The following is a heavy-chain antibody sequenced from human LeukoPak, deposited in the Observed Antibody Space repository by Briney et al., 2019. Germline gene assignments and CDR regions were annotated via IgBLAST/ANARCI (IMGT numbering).Heavy chain of an antibody. V-gene: IGHV3-23*01. CDR3: AKDPLGRDWFDP. J-gene: IGHJ5*02. Sequence: GGSLGLSCAASGFTFSSYSMNWVRQAPGKGLEWVSAISGSGGNTYYADSVKGRFTISRDNSKNTLYLQMNSLRGEDTAVYYCAKDPLGRDWFDPWGQGTLVTVSS. CDR2: ISGSGGNT. D-gene: IGHD1-26*01. CDR1: GFTFSSYS.